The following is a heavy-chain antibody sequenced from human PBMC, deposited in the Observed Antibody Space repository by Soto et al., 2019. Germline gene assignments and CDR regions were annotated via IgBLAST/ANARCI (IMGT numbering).Heavy chain of an antibody. CDR2: IGTSGKTI. Sequence: GGSLRLSCAVSGFTFSSYEMNWVRQAPGKGLEWVSYIGTSGKTIYYADSVRGRFTISRDNAKNSLYLQMNSLRAEDTAVYFCARDPAIYSGKFDYGLDVWGRGTTVTVSS. D-gene: IGHD4-4*01. CDR1: GFTFSSYE. V-gene: IGHV3-48*03. J-gene: IGHJ6*02. CDR3: ARDPAIYSGKFDYGLDV.